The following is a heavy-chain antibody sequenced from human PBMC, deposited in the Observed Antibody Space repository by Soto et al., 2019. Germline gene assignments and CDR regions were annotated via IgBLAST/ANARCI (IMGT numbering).Heavy chain of an antibody. J-gene: IGHJ4*02. CDR1: GVTFTNYA. V-gene: IGHV3-23*01. D-gene: IGHD4-17*01. Sequence: EVQLLESGGGLVQPGESLRLSCAASGVTFTNYAMSWVRQAPGKGLEWVSTISGSGGSTYYADSVRGRFTISRDNSKNKLYLQMSSLRAEDTAVYYCAKVAYGDYRTDFDYWGRGTLVTVSS. CDR3: AKVAYGDYRTDFDY. CDR2: ISGSGGST.